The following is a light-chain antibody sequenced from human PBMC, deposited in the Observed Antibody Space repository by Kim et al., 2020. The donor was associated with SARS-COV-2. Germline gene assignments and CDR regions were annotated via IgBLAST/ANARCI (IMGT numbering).Light chain of an antibody. Sequence: QSVLTQPPSASGTPGQRVTISCSGSNSNIGSNSVYWYQQLPGTAPKLLMYRSNQRPSGVPDRFSGSKSGTSASLAISGLRSEDEADYHCAAWDDSLSGWVFGGGTKLTVL. CDR2: RSN. V-gene: IGLV1-47*01. CDR1: NSNIGSNS. J-gene: IGLJ3*02. CDR3: AAWDDSLSGWV.